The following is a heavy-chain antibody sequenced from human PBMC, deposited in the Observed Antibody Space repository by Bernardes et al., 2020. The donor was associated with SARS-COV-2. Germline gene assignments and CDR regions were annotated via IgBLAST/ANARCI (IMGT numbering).Heavy chain of an antibody. V-gene: IGHV4-34*01. Sequence: SETLSLTCAVYGGSFSGYYWSWIRQPPGKGLEWIGEINHSGSTNYNPSLKSRVTISVDTSKNQFSLKLSSFTAADTAVYYCSRGHPPHYYDNSGYFYWGQ. CDR3: SRGHPPHYYDNSGYFY. J-gene: IGHJ4*02. CDR2: INHSGST. D-gene: IGHD3-22*01. CDR1: GGSFSGYY.